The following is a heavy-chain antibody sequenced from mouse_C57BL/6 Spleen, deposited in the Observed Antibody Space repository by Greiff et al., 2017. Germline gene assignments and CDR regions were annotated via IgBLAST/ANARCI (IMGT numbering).Heavy chain of an antibody. CDR3: AREEFYYGSRCVGGD. CDR2: IHPNSGST. D-gene: IGHD1-1*01. J-gene: IGHJ2*01. CDR1: GYTFTSYW. Sequence: QVQLQQPGAELVKPRASVKLSCKASGYTFTSYWMHWVKQRPGQGLEWIGMIHPNSGSTNYNEKFKSKATLTVDKSSSTAYMQLSSLTSEDSAVYYGAREEFYYGSRCVGGDWGQGATLA. V-gene: IGHV1-64*01.